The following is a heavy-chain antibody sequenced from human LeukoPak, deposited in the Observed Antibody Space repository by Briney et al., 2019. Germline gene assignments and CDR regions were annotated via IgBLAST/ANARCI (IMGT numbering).Heavy chain of an antibody. V-gene: IGHV3-7*01. CDR2: IKGDGSEK. CDR1: GFAFSSYW. CDR3: ARDEYRSRWLHP. Sequence: GGSLTLSCAASGFAFSSYWMSWVGLAPGKGLEGVANIKGDGSEKWYADSVKGRFTISRDNAQNSVHLQMNSLRAEDTAVYHCARDEYRSRWLHPWGQGTLVTVTS. D-gene: IGHD5-24*01. J-gene: IGHJ5*02.